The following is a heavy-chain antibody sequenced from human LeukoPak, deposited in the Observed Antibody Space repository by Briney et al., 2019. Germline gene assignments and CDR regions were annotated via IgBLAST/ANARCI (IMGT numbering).Heavy chain of an antibody. J-gene: IGHJ6*02. CDR1: GFTFSSNA. CDR3: AKALGLSRNGMDV. CDR2: ISRTGDIT. V-gene: IGHV3-23*01. Sequence: GGSLRLSCAGSGFTFSSNAMNWVRQAPGKGLERVAAISRTGDITYYADSVKGQFTIHRENYKNSMYLQMNSLRADDTAVYYCAKALGLSRNGMDVWGQGTTVTVSS.